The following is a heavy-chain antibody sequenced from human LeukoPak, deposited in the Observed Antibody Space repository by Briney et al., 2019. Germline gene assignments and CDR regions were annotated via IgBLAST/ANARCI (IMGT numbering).Heavy chain of an antibody. V-gene: IGHV4-34*01. CDR3: ARISGTKRFDP. Sequence: TPSETLSLTCAVYGGSFSGYYWSWIRQPPGKGLEWIGEINHSGSTNYNPSLKSRVTISVDTSKNQFSLKLSSVTAAATAVYFCARISGTKRFDPWGQGTLVTVSS. D-gene: IGHD1-1*01. CDR1: GGSFSGYY. J-gene: IGHJ5*02. CDR2: INHSGST.